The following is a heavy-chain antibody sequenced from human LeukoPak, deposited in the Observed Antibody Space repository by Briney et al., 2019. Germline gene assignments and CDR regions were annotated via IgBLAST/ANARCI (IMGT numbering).Heavy chain of an antibody. CDR3: ATDPITLVRGVIMEGFDY. V-gene: IGHV1-18*01. J-gene: IGHJ4*02. CDR2: ISGYTGNT. CDR1: GYTFTNYG. D-gene: IGHD3-10*01. Sequence: ASVKVSCKASGYTFTNYGITWVRQAPGQGLEWMGWISGYTGNTNYAQKFQGRVTMTTDTSTNTAYMDLRSLRSDDTAVYFCATDPITLVRGVIMEGFDYWGQGTLVTVSS.